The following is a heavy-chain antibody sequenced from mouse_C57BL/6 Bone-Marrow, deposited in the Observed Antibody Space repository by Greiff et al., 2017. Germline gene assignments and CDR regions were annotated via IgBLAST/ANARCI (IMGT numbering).Heavy chain of an antibody. Sequence: KLVESEGGLVQPGSSMKLSCTASGFTFSDYYMAWVRQVPEKGLEWVANINYDGSSTYYLDSLKSRFIISRDNAKNILYLQMSSLKSEDTATYYCARGRDTLDYWGQGTTLTVSS. CDR2: INYDGSST. V-gene: IGHV5-16*01. D-gene: IGHD5-1-1*01. CDR3: ARGRDTLDY. J-gene: IGHJ2*01. CDR1: GFTFSDYY.